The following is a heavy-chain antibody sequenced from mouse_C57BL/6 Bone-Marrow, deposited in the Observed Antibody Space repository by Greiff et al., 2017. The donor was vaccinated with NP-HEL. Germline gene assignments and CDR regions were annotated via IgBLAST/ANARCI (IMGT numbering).Heavy chain of an antibody. CDR3: ARDTSNYSYYAMDY. CDR2: INYDGSST. D-gene: IGHD2-5*01. CDR1: GFTFSDYY. Sequence: DVKLVESEGGLVQPGSSMKLSCTASGFTFSDYYMAWVRQVPEKGLEWVANINYDGSSTYYLDSLQSRFIISRDNAKNILYLQMSSLKSEDTATYYCARDTSNYSYYAMDYWGQGTSVTVSS. J-gene: IGHJ4*01. V-gene: IGHV5-16*01.